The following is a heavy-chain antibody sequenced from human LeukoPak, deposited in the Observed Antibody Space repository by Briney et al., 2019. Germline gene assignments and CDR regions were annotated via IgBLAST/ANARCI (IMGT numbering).Heavy chain of an antibody. Sequence: PGGSLRLSCAASGFTFSSYSMNWVRQAPGKGLEWVSYISSSSSTIYYADSVKGRFTISRDNAKNSLYLQMNSLRAEDTAVYYCARDRDYYGSGSAFSGWGQGTLVTVSS. CDR1: GFTFSSYS. CDR3: ARDRDYYGSGSAFSG. V-gene: IGHV3-48*01. CDR2: ISSSSSTI. D-gene: IGHD3-10*01. J-gene: IGHJ4*02.